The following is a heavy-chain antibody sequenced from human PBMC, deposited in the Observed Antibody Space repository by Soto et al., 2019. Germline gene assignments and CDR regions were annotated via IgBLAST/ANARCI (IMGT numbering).Heavy chain of an antibody. D-gene: IGHD3-10*01. CDR2: INSDGSST. V-gene: IGHV3-74*01. J-gene: IGHJ6*02. CDR1: GFTFSSYW. CDR3: ARELVWFGERDYYYYYGMDV. Sequence: GGSLRLSCAASGFTFSSYWMHWVRQAPGKGLVWVSRINSDGSSTSYADSVKGRFTISRDNAKNTLYLQMNSLRAEDTAVYYCARELVWFGERDYYYYYGMDVWGQGTTVTVSS.